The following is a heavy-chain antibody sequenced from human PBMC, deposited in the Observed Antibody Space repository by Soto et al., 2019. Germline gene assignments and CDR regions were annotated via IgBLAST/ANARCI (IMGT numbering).Heavy chain of an antibody. V-gene: IGHV1-18*01. D-gene: IGHD6-13*01. CDR3: ASGGGYSSSWELAGDFDI. Sequence: QVQLVQSGAEVKKPGASVKVSCKASGYTFTSYGISWVRQAPGQGLEWMGWISAYNGNTNYAQKLQGRVTMTTDTPTSTAYRELRSLRSDDTAVYYCASGGGYSSSWELAGDFDIWGQGTMVTVSS. J-gene: IGHJ3*02. CDR1: GYTFTSYG. CDR2: ISAYNGNT.